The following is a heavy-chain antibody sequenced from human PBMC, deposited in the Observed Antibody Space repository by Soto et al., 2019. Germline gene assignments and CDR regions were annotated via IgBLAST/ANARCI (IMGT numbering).Heavy chain of an antibody. V-gene: IGHV1-3*01. D-gene: IGHD2-2*01. Sequence: ASVEVSCKASGYTFTSYAMHWVRQAPGQRLEWMGWINAGNGNTKYSQKFQGRVTITRDTSASTAYMELSSLRSEDTAVYYCARVDVVVPAADYYYYGMDVWGQGTTVTVSS. CDR3: ARVDVVVPAADYYYYGMDV. CDR1: GYTFTSYA. CDR2: INAGNGNT. J-gene: IGHJ6*02.